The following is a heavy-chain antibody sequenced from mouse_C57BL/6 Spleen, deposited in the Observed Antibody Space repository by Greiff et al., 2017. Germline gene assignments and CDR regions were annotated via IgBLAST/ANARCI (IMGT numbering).Heavy chain of an antibody. J-gene: IGHJ2*01. CDR2: FYPGSGSI. D-gene: IGHD2-3*01. CDR3: ARHEDGYYVKGNYCDY. CDR1: GYTFTEYT. Sequence: QVQLKQSGAELVKPGASVKLSCKASGYTFTEYTIHWVKQRSGQGLEWIGWFYPGSGSIKYNEKFKDKATLTADKSSSPVYMELSRLTSEDSAVYFCARHEDGYYVKGNYCDYWGQGTTRTVSS. V-gene: IGHV1-62-2*01.